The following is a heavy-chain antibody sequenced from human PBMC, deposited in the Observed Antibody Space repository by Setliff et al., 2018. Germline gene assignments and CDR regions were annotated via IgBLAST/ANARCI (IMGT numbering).Heavy chain of an antibody. J-gene: IGHJ5*02. D-gene: IGHD1-7*01. Sequence: KPSETLSLTCAVHGGSFSGYYWSWIRQPPGKGLEWIGEINHSGSTNYNPSLKSRVTISVDTSKNQFSLKLSSVTAADTAVYYCARNWHWGFGPWGRGALVTVSS. CDR3: ARNWHWGFGP. V-gene: IGHV4-34*01. CDR2: INHSGST. CDR1: GGSFSGYY.